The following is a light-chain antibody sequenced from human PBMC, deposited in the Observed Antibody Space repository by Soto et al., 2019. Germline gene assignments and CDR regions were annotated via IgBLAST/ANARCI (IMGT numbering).Light chain of an antibody. Sequence: QSALTQPASVSGSPGQSITISCTGTSSDVGGYNYVSWYQQHPGKAPKLLIYAVTSRPSGVSFRFSGSKSGNTASLTISGLQAEDEADYYCCSYTSSTTYVFGPGTKSPS. V-gene: IGLV2-14*01. J-gene: IGLJ1*01. CDR3: CSYTSSTTYV. CDR2: AVT. CDR1: SSDVGGYNY.